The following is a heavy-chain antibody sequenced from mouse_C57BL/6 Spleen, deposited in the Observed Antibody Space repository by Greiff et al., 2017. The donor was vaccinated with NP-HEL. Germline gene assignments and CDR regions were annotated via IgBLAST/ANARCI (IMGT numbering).Heavy chain of an antibody. CDR3: ASGYGNYGAMDY. J-gene: IGHJ4*01. Sequence: DVKLVESGGGLVQPGGSLKLSCAASGFTFSDYYMYWVRQTPEKRLEWVAYISNGGGSTYYPDTVKGRFTISRDNAKNTLYLQMSRLKSEDTAMYYCASGYGNYGAMDYWGQGTSVTVSS. D-gene: IGHD2-1*01. V-gene: IGHV5-12*01. CDR1: GFTFSDYY. CDR2: ISNGGGST.